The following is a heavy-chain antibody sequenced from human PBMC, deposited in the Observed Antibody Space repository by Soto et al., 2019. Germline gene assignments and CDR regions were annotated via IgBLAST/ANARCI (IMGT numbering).Heavy chain of an antibody. Sequence: SETLSLTCTVSGGSISSYYWGWIRQPPGKGLEWIGYIYYIGSTNYNPSLKSRVTISVDTSKNQFSLKLRSVIAADTAVYYCARVMRLDDAFDVWGQGTMVTVSS. D-gene: IGHD2-8*01. V-gene: IGHV4-59*01. CDR2: IYYIGST. CDR1: GGSISSYY. J-gene: IGHJ3*01. CDR3: ARVMRLDDAFDV.